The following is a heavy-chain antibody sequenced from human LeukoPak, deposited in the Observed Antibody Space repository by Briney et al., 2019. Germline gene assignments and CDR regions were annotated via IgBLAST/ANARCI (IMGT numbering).Heavy chain of an antibody. D-gene: IGHD4-17*01. J-gene: IGHJ3*02. V-gene: IGHV3-30*04. Sequence: VGSLRLSCAASGFTFSSYAMHWVRQAPGKGLEWVAVISYDGSNKYYADSVKGRFTISRDNSKNTLYLQMNSLRAEDTAVYYCANGPTVSHAFDIWGQGTMVTVSS. CDR3: ANGPTVSHAFDI. CDR2: ISYDGSNK. CDR1: GFTFSSYA.